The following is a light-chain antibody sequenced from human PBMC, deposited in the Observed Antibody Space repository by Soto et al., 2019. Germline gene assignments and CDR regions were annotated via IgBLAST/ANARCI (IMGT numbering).Light chain of an antibody. CDR1: QSISNS. CDR3: QQGYSTPADT. CDR2: AAS. J-gene: IGKJ2*01. V-gene: IGKV1-39*01. Sequence: DIQMTQSPSSLSASVGARVTITCRASQSISNSVNWYQQKPGKAPKLLISAASRLQSGVPSRFNGSGSGTDFTLTITSLQTEDFASYYCQQGYSTPADTFGQGTKLEIK.